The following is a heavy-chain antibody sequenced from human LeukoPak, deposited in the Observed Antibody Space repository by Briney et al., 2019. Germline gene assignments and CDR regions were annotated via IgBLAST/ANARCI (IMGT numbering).Heavy chain of an antibody. J-gene: IGHJ5*02. Sequence: GESLQISCKGSGYRFTNYWIGWVRQMPGKGLEWMGIIYPGDSDTRYSPSFQGQVTISADKSINTAYLQWRSLKASDTAMYYCARSGGSAYRWFDPWGQGTLVTVSS. CDR1: GYRFTNYW. V-gene: IGHV5-51*01. CDR2: IYPGDSDT. CDR3: ARSGGSAYRWFDP. D-gene: IGHD2-15*01.